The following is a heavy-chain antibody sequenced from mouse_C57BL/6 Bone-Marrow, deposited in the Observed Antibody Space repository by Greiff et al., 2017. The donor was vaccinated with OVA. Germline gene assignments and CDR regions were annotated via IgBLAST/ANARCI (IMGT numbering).Heavy chain of an antibody. J-gene: IGHJ3*01. CDR1: GFSLTSYG. Sequence: QVQLQQPGPGLVAPSQSLSITCTVSGFSLTSYGVDWVRQSPGKGLEWLGVIWGVGSTNYNSALKSRLSISKDNSKSQVFLKMNSLQTDDTAMYYCASDGGSSPFAYWGQGTLVTVSA. V-gene: IGHV2-6*01. CDR2: IWGVGST. D-gene: IGHD1-1*01. CDR3: ASDGGSSPFAY.